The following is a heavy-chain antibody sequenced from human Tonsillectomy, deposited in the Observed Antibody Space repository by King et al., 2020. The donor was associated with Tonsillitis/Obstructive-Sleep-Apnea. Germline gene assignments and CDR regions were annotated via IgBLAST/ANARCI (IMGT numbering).Heavy chain of an antibody. D-gene: IGHD3-9*01. CDR3: ARGDLTGYYPNDY. V-gene: IGHV4-59*01. Sequence: VQLQESGPGLVKPSETLSLTCTVSGGSISSYYWSWIRQPPGKGLEWIGYIYYSGSTNYKPSLKSRVTISVDTSKNQFSLKLSSVTAADTAVYYCARGDLTGYYPNDYWGQGTLVTVSS. CDR1: GGSISSYY. CDR2: IYYSGST. J-gene: IGHJ4*02.